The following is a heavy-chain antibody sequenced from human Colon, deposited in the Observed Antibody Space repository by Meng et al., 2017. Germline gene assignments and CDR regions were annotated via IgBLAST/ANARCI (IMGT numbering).Heavy chain of an antibody. D-gene: IGHD3-10*01. CDR3: ARSHYYGAGGLNSLDY. V-gene: IGHV3-21*01. CDR2: ISTDSCST. J-gene: IGHJ4*02. Sequence: GESLKISCAASGFPLSNHLMDWVRQAPGKGLEWVSLISTDSCSTHYADSVRGRFTVSRDNAKNSLYLQMNSLSVEDTSVYYCARSHYYGAGGLNSLDYWGQGTLVTVSS. CDR1: GFPLSNHL.